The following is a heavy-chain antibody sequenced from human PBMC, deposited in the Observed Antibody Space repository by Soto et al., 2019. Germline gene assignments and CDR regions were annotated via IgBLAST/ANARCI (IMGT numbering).Heavy chain of an antibody. D-gene: IGHD2-15*01. CDR3: ARGDVVVVAAFDY. Sequence: SETLSLTCAVSGGSISSGGYSWSWIRQPPGKGLEWIGYIYHSGSTYYNPSLKSRVTISVDRSKNQFSLKLSSVTAADTAVYYCARGDVVVVAAFDYWGQGTLVTVSS. CDR2: IYHSGST. V-gene: IGHV4-30-2*01. J-gene: IGHJ4*02. CDR1: GGSISSGGYS.